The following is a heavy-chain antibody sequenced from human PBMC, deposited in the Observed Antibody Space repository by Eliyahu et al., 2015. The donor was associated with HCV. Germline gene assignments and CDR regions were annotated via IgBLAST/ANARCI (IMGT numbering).Heavy chain of an antibody. D-gene: IGHD6-19*01. CDR1: GXTFSDHY. J-gene: IGHJ5*02. CDR3: ARGGSRSLKWFDP. Sequence: LVEFGGGLVEPGGSLRLSCXTSGXTFSDHYMXWIRQAPGKGPEWVSYISYSGSSIYYADSVKGRFTISRDNAKNSLYLQMNSLRVDDTAVYYCARGGSRSLKWFDPWGQGTLVTVSS. CDR2: ISYSGSSI. V-gene: IGHV3-11*01.